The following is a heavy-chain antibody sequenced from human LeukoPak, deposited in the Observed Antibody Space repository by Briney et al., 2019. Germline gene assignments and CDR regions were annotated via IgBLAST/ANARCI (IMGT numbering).Heavy chain of an antibody. CDR3: TREKIVGASSDY. CDR1: GFTFSSYG. CDR2: IRYDGSNK. V-gene: IGHV3-30*02. J-gene: IGHJ4*02. Sequence: GGSLRLSCAASGFTFSSYGMHWVRQAPGKGLEWVAFIRYDGSNKYYADSVKGRFTISRDNAKNSLYLQMNSLRAEDTAVYYCTREKIVGASSDYWGQGNLVTVSS. D-gene: IGHD1-26*01.